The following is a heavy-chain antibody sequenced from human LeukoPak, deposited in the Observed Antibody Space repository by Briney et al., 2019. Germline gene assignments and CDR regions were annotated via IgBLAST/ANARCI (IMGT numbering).Heavy chain of an antibody. J-gene: IGHJ4*02. D-gene: IGHD3-9*01. V-gene: IGHV3-48*01. CDR1: GFTFSSYE. Sequence: PGGSLRLSCAASGFTFSSYEMNWVRQAPGKGLEWVSYISSSSSTIYYADSVKGRFTVSRDNAKNSLYLQMNSLRAEDTAVYYCARDALGYDILTGYYDDRYPDYWGQGTLVTVSS. CDR2: ISSSSSTI. CDR3: ARDALGYDILTGYYDDRYPDY.